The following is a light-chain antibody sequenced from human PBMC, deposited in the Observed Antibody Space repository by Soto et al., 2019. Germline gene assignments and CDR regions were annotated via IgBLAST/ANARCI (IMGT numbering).Light chain of an antibody. CDR3: CSYAGSSTVV. V-gene: IGLV2-23*01. Sequence: QSALTQPASVSGSPGQSITISCAGSISDVGSSNLVSWYQQHPGKVPKLIIYEGNRRPSGVSSRFSGSNSGKTASLTISGLQAEDEADYYCCSYAGSSTVVFGGGTKLTVL. CDR1: ISDVGSSNL. J-gene: IGLJ2*01. CDR2: EGN.